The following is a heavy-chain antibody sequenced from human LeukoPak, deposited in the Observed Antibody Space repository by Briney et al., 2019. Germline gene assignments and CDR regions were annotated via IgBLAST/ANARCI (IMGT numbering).Heavy chain of an antibody. CDR2: IYYSGST. CDR3: ARHGYYDSSGYYYLWLGSDY. D-gene: IGHD3-22*01. V-gene: IGHV4-39*01. J-gene: IGHJ4*02. CDR1: GGSISSSSYY. Sequence: SETLSLTCTVSGGSISSSSYYWGWIRQPPGKGLEWIGSIYYSGSTYYNPSLKSRVTISVDTSKNQFSLKLSSVTAADTAVYYCARHGYYDSSGYYYLWLGSDYWGQGTLVTVSS.